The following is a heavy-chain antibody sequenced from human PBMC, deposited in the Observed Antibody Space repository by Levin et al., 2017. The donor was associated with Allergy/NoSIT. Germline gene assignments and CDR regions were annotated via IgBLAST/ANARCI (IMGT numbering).Heavy chain of an antibody. CDR1: GFTFSGST. J-gene: IGHJ4*02. CDR2: IGSRANNYAT. V-gene: IGHV3-73*01. CDR3: TRQMQTGSTWYFDN. Sequence: GESLKISCAASGFTFSGSTMHWFRQASGKGLEWVGRIGSRANNYATAYGASLKGRFTISRDDSKNTAYLQMSSLKTEDTAVYYCTRQMQTGSTWYFDNWGQGTLVTVSS. D-gene: IGHD6-13*01.